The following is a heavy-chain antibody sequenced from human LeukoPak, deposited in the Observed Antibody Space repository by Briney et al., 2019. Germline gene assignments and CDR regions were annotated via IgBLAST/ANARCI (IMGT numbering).Heavy chain of an antibody. D-gene: IGHD3-3*01. CDR1: GGSISSYY. J-gene: IGHJ6*04. CDR2: IYNRGST. CDR3: ARDPTVFGVVGYLDV. V-gene: IGHV4-4*07. Sequence: SETLSLTCTVSGGSISSYYWNWIRQPAGKGLEWIGRIYNRGSTNYNPSLKSRVTMSVDTSKNQFSLKLTSVTAADTAVYYCARDPTVFGVVGYLDVWGIGTTVTVSS.